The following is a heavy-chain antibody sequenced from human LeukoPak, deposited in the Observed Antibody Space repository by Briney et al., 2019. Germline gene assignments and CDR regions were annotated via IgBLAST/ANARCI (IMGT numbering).Heavy chain of an antibody. J-gene: IGHJ6*03. D-gene: IGHD4-23*01. CDR1: GGSISSGGYS. Sequence: PSETLSLTCAVSGGSISSGGYSWSWIRQPPGTGLEWIGYIYYSGSTYYNPSLKSRVTISVDTSKNQFSLKLSSVTAADTAVYYCARERGNPNEDYYYYYYMDVWGKGTTVTVSS. CDR2: IYYSGST. V-gene: IGHV4-30-4*07. CDR3: ARERGNPNEDYYYYYYMDV.